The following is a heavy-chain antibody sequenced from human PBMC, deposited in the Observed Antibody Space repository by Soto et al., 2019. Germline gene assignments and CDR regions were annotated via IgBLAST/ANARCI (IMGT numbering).Heavy chain of an antibody. V-gene: IGHV3-48*02. CDR1: GFSFNVYS. CDR3: VRDLGLHTYGYYFDY. J-gene: IGHJ4*02. D-gene: IGHD5-18*01. CDR2: ISSSSNPI. Sequence: GGSLRLSCTTSGFSFNVYSMNWVRQVPGKGLEWVSYISSSSNPIKYADSVKGRFIISRDNGKNSLYLQMNSLREEDTAVYYCVRDLGLHTYGYYFDYWGQGALVTVSS.